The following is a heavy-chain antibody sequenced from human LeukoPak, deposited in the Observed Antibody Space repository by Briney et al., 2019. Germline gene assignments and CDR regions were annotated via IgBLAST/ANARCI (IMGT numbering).Heavy chain of an antibody. V-gene: IGHV4-39*01. CDR3: ARHLAEAGSRSLDY. D-gene: IGHD6-19*01. Sequence: SETLSLTCTVSGDSITSGNYYWVWIRQPPGKGLEYIGNIYYTGSTSYNPSLKGRVTISIDTSKNQFSLNLRSVTAADTAVYYCARHLAEAGSRSLDYWGQGTLVTVSS. CDR2: IYYTGST. CDR1: GDSITSGNYY. J-gene: IGHJ4*02.